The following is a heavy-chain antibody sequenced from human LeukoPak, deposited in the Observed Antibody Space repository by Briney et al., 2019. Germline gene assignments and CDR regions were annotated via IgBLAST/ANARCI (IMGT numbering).Heavy chain of an antibody. Sequence: PSETLSLTCTVSGDSFSSVTDYWAWIRQPPGKGLEWIASGDYSGGTYYNPSLKSRVTISVDTSKNQFSLKLSSVTAADTAVYYCARAKGRYYYDSSGYYLDYWGQGTLVTVSS. CDR2: GDYSGGT. V-gene: IGHV4-39*07. CDR1: GDSFSSVTDY. CDR3: ARAKGRYYYDSSGYYLDY. D-gene: IGHD3-22*01. J-gene: IGHJ4*02.